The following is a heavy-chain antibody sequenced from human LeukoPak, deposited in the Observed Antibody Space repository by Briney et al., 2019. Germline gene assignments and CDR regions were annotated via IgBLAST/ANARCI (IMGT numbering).Heavy chain of an antibody. D-gene: IGHD1-26*01. CDR1: GFTFSDYY. Sequence: GGSLRLSCAASGFTFSDYYMSWIRQAPGKGLEWVSYISSSGNIIYYADSVKGRFTISRDNAKNSLYLQMNSLRAEDTAVYYCARDQYSGSWFHWGQGTLVTVSS. V-gene: IGHV3-11*01. CDR3: ARDQYSGSWFH. J-gene: IGHJ4*02. CDR2: ISSSGNII.